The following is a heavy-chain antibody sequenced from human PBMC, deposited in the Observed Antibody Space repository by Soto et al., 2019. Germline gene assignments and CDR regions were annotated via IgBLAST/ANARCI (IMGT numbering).Heavy chain of an antibody. V-gene: IGHV3-23*01. CDR2: ISGSGGST. CDR3: AKTYYDFWSGYLYYSDY. D-gene: IGHD3-3*01. J-gene: IGHJ4*02. CDR1: GFTFSSYA. Sequence: GGSLRLSCAASGFTFSSYAMSWVRQAPGKGLEWVSAISGSGGSTSYADSVKGRFTISRDNSKNTLYLQMNSLRAEDTAVYYCAKTYYDFWSGYLYYSDYWGQGTLVTVSS.